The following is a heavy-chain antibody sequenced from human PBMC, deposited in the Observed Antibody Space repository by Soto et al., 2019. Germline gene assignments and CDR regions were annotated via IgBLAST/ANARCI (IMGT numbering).Heavy chain of an antibody. CDR1: GGSISSSSYY. D-gene: IGHD3-3*01. CDR3: ATDGASYYDFWSGPAYRYYYYYGMDV. V-gene: IGHV4-39*01. CDR2: IYYSGST. Sequence: SETLSLTCTVSGGSISSSSYYWGWIRQPPGKGLEWIGSIYYSGSTYYNPSLKSRVTISVDTSKNQFSLKLSSVTAADTAVYYCATDGASYYDFWSGPAYRYYYYYGMDVWGQGTTVTVSS. J-gene: IGHJ6*02.